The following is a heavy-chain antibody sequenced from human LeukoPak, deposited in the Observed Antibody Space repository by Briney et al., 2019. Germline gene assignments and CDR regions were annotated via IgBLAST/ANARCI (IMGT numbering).Heavy chain of an antibody. CDR2: INWNGGST. CDR1: GFTFDDYG. CDR3: ARGASGGSYTLFDY. V-gene: IGHV3-20*01. Sequence: GGSLRLSCAASGFTFDDYGMSWVRQAPGEGLEWVSGINWNGGSTGYADSVKGRSTISRDNAKNSLYLQMNSLRAEDTALYHCARGASGGSYTLFDYWGQGTLVTVSS. J-gene: IGHJ4*02. D-gene: IGHD2-15*01.